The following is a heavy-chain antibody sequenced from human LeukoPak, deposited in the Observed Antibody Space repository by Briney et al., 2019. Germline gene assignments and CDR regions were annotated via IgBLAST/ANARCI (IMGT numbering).Heavy chain of an antibody. D-gene: IGHD6-13*01. CDR2: IYYSGST. CDR1: GGSISSGDYY. V-gene: IGHV4-30-4*08. J-gene: IGHJ4*02. CDR3: ARAGGSTSWLLLDY. Sequence: SQTLSLTCTVSGGSISSGDYYWSWIRQPPGKGLEWIGYIYYSGSTYYNPSLKSRVTISVDTSKNQFSLKLSSVTAADTAVYYCARAGGSTSWLLLDYWGQGTLVTVSS.